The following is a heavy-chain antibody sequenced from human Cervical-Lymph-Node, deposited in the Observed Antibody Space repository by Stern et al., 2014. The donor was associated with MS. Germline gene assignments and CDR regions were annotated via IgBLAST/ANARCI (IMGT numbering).Heavy chain of an antibody. D-gene: IGHD6-13*01. CDR1: GYGFSDYW. Sequence: QLVQSGAVVRKPGDSLRISCTGSGYGFSDYWIGWVRQMPGKGLEWIGVIYPGDSDTPYSPSLEAQVTMSADKSVAPAYLQWSSLKASDTAIYFCARQIEGIPGLWGQGTLVTVSS. V-gene: IGHV5-51*01. J-gene: IGHJ4*02. CDR3: ARQIEGIPGL. CDR2: IYPGDSDT.